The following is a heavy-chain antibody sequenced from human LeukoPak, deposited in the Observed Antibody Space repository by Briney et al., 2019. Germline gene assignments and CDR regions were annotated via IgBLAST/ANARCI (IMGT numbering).Heavy chain of an antibody. V-gene: IGHV3-21*01. Sequence: KPGGSLRLSCAASGFTFSSYSMNWVRQAPGKGLEWVSSISSSSSYIYYADSVKGRFTISRDNAKNSLYPQMNSLRAEDTAVYYCARDALGPSGTAVAGTLDFDYWGQGTLVTVSS. CDR1: GFTFSSYS. D-gene: IGHD6-19*01. CDR2: ISSSSSYI. J-gene: IGHJ4*02. CDR3: ARDALGPSGTAVAGTLDFDY.